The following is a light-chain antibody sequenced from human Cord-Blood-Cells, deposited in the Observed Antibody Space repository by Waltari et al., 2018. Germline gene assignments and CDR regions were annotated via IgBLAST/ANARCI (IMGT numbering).Light chain of an antibody. J-gene: IGKJ4*01. CDR2: DAS. CDR1: QSVSSY. V-gene: IGKV3-11*01. Sequence: ELVLPQSPSTLSLSPAERATVSCRASQSVSSYLAWYQQKPGQAPRLLIYDASNRATGIPARFSGSGSGTDFTLTISSLEPEDFAVYYCQQRSNWPLTFGGGTKVEIK. CDR3: QQRSNWPLT.